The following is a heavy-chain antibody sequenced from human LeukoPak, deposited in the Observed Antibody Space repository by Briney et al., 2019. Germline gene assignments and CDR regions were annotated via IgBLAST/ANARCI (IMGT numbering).Heavy chain of an antibody. D-gene: IGHD5-24*01. CDR3: AGRGPDVAMATTVYY. Sequence: SETLSLTCTVPGGSISSYYWSWIRQPPGKGLEWIGYMHNSGSTNYNPSLKSRVTISADTSKNQFSLKLTSVTAADTAVYYCAGRGPDVAMATTVYYWGQGTLVTVSS. V-gene: IGHV4-59*01. J-gene: IGHJ4*02. CDR2: MHNSGST. CDR1: GGSISSYY.